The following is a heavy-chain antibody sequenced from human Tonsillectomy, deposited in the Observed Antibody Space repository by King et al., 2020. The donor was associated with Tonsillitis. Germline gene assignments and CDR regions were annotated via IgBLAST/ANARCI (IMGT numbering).Heavy chain of an antibody. Sequence: VQLVESGGGLVKPGGSLRLSCAASGFAFNYAWMNWVRQAPGKGLEWIGRIRSMSDGGATEYAAPLKDRFSMSRDDSNNTVFLEMTSLRTEDTAVYYCASTLTANWLGPWGRGTPVTVSA. CDR1: GFAFNYAW. CDR2: IRSMSDGGAT. CDR3: ASTLTANWLGP. V-gene: IGHV3-15*01. J-gene: IGHJ5*02.